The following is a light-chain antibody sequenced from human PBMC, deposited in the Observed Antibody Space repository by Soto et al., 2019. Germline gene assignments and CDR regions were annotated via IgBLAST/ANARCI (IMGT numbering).Light chain of an antibody. V-gene: IGLV2-14*01. CDR2: EVS. J-gene: IGLJ2*01. CDR3: SSYTSSSTLGVV. Sequence: QPVLTQPASVSGSPGQSITISCTGTSSDVGGYNYVSWYQQHPGKAPKLMIYEVSNRPSGVSNRFSGSKSGNTASLTISGLQAEDEADYYCSSYTSSSTLGVVFGGGTQLTV. CDR1: SSDVGGYNY.